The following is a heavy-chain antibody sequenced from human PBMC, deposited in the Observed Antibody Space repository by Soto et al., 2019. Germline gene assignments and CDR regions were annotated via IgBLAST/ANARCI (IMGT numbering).Heavy chain of an antibody. D-gene: IGHD6-19*01. CDR2: TYYRSKWYN. V-gene: IGHV6-1*01. Sequence: SQTLSLTCAISGDSVSSNSPAWNWIRQSPSRGLEWLGRTYYRSKWYNDYAVSVKSRITINPDTSKNQFSLQLNSVTPEDTAVYYCAIDGTYKDSCGWYTAAYYYYGMDVWGQGTTVTVSS. J-gene: IGHJ6*02. CDR1: GDSVSSNSPA. CDR3: AIDGTYKDSCGWYTAAYYYYGMDV.